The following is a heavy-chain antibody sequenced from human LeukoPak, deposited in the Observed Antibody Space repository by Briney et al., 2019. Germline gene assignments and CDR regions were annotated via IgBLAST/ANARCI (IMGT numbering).Heavy chain of an antibody. D-gene: IGHD4-11*01. CDR1: GDSFISHT. CDR3: AREYDSRARFDS. V-gene: IGHV3-48*01. J-gene: IGHJ4*02. CDR2: IGYSGSPI. Sequence: GGSLRLSCAGSGDSFISHTMIWVRQAPGKGLEWISYIGYSGSPIYYADSVKGRFGISIDDAKTSLYLHMNSLRAEDTAFYYCAREYDSRARFDSWGQGILVTVSS.